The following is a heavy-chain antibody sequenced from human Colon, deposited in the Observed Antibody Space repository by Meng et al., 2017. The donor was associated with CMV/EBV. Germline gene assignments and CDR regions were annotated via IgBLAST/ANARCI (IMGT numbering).Heavy chain of an antibody. J-gene: IGHJ6*02. CDR2: ISGSGDRT. Sequence: GESLKISCAASGFTFSKYGMTWVRQAPGKGLEWVSGISGSGDRTYYADSVGGRFTTSRDNSKNMVYLLLNSLRAEDTAVYYCAKPHEDYYYDSRGGYGMDVWGQGTTVTVSS. CDR3: AKPHEDYYYDSRGGYGMDV. D-gene: IGHD3-22*01. V-gene: IGHV3-23*01. CDR1: GFTFSKYG.